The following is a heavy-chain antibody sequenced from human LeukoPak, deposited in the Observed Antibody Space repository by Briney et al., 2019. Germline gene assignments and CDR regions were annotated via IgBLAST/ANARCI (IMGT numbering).Heavy chain of an antibody. J-gene: IGHJ4*02. Sequence: SEALSVTCNVSGGSLSRIRYYWGWLHPPPGNGLEWIGSSYYSGRTYYNPSLKSRVTISVDTSKNQFSLKLSSVTAADTAVYYCARAERGYSGYDYPSRFDYWGQGTLVTASS. CDR2: SYYSGRT. CDR1: GGSLSRIRYY. CDR3: ARAERGYSGYDYPSRFDY. D-gene: IGHD5-12*01. V-gene: IGHV4-39*07.